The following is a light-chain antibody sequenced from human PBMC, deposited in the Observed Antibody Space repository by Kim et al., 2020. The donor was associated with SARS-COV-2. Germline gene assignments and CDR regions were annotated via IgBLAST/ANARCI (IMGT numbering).Light chain of an antibody. CDR3: QVWDSSSAHPNWV. CDR2: YDS. CDR1: NIGSKS. J-gene: IGLJ3*02. V-gene: IGLV3-21*04. Sequence: SYELTQPPSVSVAPGKTARITCGGNNIGSKSVHWYQQKPGQAPVLVIYYDSDRPSGIPERFSGSNSGNTATLTISRVEAGDEADYYCQVWDSSSAHPNWV.